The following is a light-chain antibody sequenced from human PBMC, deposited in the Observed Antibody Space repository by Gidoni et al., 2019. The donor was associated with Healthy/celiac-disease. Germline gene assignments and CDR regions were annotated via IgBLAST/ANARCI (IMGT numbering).Light chain of an antibody. CDR1: QSVSSSY. J-gene: IGKJ3*01. V-gene: IGKV3-20*01. Sequence: EIVLTQSPGTLSLSPGERATLSCRASQSVSSSYLAWYQQKPGQAPRLLIYGASSRATGIPDRCSGSGSGTDFTLTISRLEPEDFAVYYCQQYGSSRGTFGPGTKVDIK. CDR2: GAS. CDR3: QQYGSSRGT.